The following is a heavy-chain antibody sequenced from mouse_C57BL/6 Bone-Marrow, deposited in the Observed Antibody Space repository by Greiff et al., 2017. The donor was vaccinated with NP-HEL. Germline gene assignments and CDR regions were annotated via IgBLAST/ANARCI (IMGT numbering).Heavy chain of an antibody. J-gene: IGHJ3*01. V-gene: IGHV5-6*01. CDR2: ISSGGSYT. CDR3: ARHRGSNYLFAY. D-gene: IGHD2-5*01. Sequence: VKLMESGGDLVKPGGSLKLSCAASGFTFSSYGMSWVRQTPDKRLEWVATISSGGSYTYYPDSVKGRFTISRDNAKNTLYLQMSSLKSEDTAMYYCARHRGSNYLFAYWGQGTLVTVSA. CDR1: GFTFSSYG.